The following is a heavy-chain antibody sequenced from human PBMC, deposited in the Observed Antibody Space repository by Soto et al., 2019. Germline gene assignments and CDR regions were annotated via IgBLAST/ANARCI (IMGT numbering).Heavy chain of an antibody. V-gene: IGHV1-46*01. CDR1: GYTFTSFY. CDR3: AKPQSARHYYCGRKV. CDR2: INPSGTTT. Sequence: QVQLVQSGAEVKKPGASVKVSCKASGYTFTSFYMHWVRQAPGQGLEWMGIINPSGTTTDYAQKFQGRVTMTRDTATSKYYMELSSLTSEDTAVYYCAKPQSARHYYCGRKVCGQGTAVTVSS. J-gene: IGHJ6*02.